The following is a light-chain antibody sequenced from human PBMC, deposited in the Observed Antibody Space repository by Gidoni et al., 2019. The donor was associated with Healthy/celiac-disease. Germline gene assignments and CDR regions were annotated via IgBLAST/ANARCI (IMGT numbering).Light chain of an antibody. V-gene: IGKV3-11*01. CDR1: QSVSSY. Sequence: EIVLTQSPATLSLSPGDRATLSCRASQSVSSYLAWYQQKPGQAPRLLIYDASNRATGIPARFSGSGSGTDFTLTISSLEPEDFAVYYCQQRSNWDTFGGGTKVEIK. J-gene: IGKJ4*01. CDR3: QQRSNWDT. CDR2: DAS.